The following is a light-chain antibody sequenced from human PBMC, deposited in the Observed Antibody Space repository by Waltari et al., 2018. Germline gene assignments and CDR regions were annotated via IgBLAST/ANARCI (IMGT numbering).Light chain of an antibody. CDR1: SSDVGGYNY. CDR3: SSYAGTYTGV. CDR2: DVT. Sequence: QSALTQPRSVSESPGQSVTISCTGTSSDVGGYNYISWSQHHPGKAPKLIIYDVTKRPSGVPGRFSASKSGNTASLTISGLRAEDEADYYCSSYAGTYTGVFGGGTKLTVL. V-gene: IGLV2-11*01. J-gene: IGLJ3*02.